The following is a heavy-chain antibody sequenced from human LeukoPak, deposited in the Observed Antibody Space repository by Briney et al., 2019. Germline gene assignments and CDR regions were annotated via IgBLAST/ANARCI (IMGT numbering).Heavy chain of an antibody. CDR1: GFTFTTYW. D-gene: IGHD2-8*01. J-gene: IGHJ4*02. V-gene: IGHV3-7*01. CDR3: ARVYDMGLYVYYFDY. Sequence: TGGSLRLSCAASGFTFTTYWMSWVRQAPGKGLEWVANIKQDGSEKYYVDSVKGRFTISRDNAKNSLYLQMNSLRAEDTAVYYCARVYDMGLYVYYFDYWGQGTLVTVSS. CDR2: IKQDGSEK.